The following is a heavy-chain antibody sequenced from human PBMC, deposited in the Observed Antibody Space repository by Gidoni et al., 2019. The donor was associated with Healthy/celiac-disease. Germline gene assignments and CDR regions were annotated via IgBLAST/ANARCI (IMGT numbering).Heavy chain of an antibody. J-gene: IGHJ4*02. CDR1: GYTFTSYG. CDR2: ISAYNGNT. Sequence: QVQLVQSGAEVKKHGASVKVSCKASGYTFTSYGISWVRQAPGQGREWMGWISAYNGNTNYAQKLQGRVTMTTDTSTSTAYMELRSLRSDDTAVYYCARDGSSWRTYAYFDYWGQGTLVTVSS. V-gene: IGHV1-18*01. CDR3: ARDGSSWRTYAYFDY. D-gene: IGHD6-13*01.